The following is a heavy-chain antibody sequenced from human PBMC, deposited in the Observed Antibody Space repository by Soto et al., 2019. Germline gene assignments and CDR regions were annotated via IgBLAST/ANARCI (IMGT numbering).Heavy chain of an antibody. CDR2: IIPIFRIT. D-gene: IGHD1-26*01. J-gene: IGHJ6*02. Sequence: GASVKVSCKASGDTLSRHGISWVRQAPGQGLEWMGGIIPIFRITNYAQKFQGRLMITADESTRTAYMELSRLGSDDSAVYFCVRVRVGSIPLNYDMDVWGQGTTVTVSS. V-gene: IGHV1-69*13. CDR1: GDTLSRHG. CDR3: VRVRVGSIPLNYDMDV.